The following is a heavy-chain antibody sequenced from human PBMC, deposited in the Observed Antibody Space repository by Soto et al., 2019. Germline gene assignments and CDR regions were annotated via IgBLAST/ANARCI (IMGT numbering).Heavy chain of an antibody. V-gene: IGHV4-30-4*01. CDR2: IYYSGST. CDR1: GGSISSGDYY. Sequence: SETLSLTXTVSGGSISSGDYYWSWIRQPPGKGLEWIGYIYYSGSTYYNPSLKSRVTISVDTSKNQFSLKLSSVTAADTAVYYCARDRETTSYYYGMDVWGQGTTVTVSS. D-gene: IGHD4-17*01. J-gene: IGHJ6*02. CDR3: ARDRETTSYYYGMDV.